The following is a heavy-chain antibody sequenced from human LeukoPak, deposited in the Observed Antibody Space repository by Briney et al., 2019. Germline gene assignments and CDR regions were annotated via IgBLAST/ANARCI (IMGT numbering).Heavy chain of an antibody. CDR3: ARDHSMGLYSSRTIGDPEDRVSFDY. CDR1: GFTFSSYS. Sequence: PGGSLRLSCAASGFTFSSYSMNWVRQAPGKGLEWVSSISSSSSSYIYYADSVKGRFTISRDNSKNTLYLQMNSLRAEDTAVYYCARDHSMGLYSSRTIGDPEDRVSFDYWGQGTLVTVSS. V-gene: IGHV3-21*01. CDR2: ISSSSSSYI. J-gene: IGHJ4*02. D-gene: IGHD6-13*01.